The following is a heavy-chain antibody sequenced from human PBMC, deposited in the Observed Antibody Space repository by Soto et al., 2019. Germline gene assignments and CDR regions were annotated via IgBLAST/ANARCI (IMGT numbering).Heavy chain of an antibody. D-gene: IGHD6-19*01. J-gene: IGHJ4*02. CDR3: ARLSKYTSGWSTFDY. CDR1: GGYINIYR. Sequence: PSGTLSLTCTASGGYINIYRRIWIRQPPGKGLEWIEYIFYSGYTNYSPSLKSRVTISVDTSKHQFSLKLSSVTAADTAVYYCARLSKYTSGWSTFDYWGRGTLVTVSS. V-gene: IGHV4-59*01. CDR2: IFYSGYT.